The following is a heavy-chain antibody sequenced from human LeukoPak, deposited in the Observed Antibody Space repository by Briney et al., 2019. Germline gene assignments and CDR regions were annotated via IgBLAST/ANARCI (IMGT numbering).Heavy chain of an antibody. V-gene: IGHV3-30*03. CDR3: AREGTVRGAYLDY. J-gene: IGHJ4*02. D-gene: IGHD3-10*01. CDR1: GFTFKNYD. Sequence: GGSLRLSCAASGFTFKNYDIHWVRQAPGKGLEWVAVTSYDGSDKYYADSVKGRFSISRDSSKNIVYLQMNSLRDDDTAVYYCAREGTVRGAYLDYWGQGTLVTVSS. CDR2: TSYDGSDK.